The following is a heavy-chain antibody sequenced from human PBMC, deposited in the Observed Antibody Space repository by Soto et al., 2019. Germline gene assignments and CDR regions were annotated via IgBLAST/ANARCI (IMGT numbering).Heavy chain of an antibody. CDR2: ISGSGGST. Sequence: GGSLRLSCAASGFTFSSYAMSWVRQAPGKGLEWVSAISGSGGSTYYADSVKGRFTISRDNSKNTLYLQMNSLRAEDTAVYYCAKDNSKSYGSGRGSWFDPWGQGTLVTVSS. CDR3: AKDNSKSYGSGRGSWFDP. J-gene: IGHJ5*02. D-gene: IGHD3-10*01. V-gene: IGHV3-23*01. CDR1: GFTFSSYA.